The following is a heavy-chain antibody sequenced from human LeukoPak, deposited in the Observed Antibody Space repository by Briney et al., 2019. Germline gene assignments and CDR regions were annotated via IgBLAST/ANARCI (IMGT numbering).Heavy chain of an antibody. CDR1: GGTFSSYA. J-gene: IGHJ6*03. V-gene: IGHV1-69*05. Sequence: SVKVSCKASGGTFSSYATSWVRQAPGQGLEWMGRIIPIFGTANYAQKFQGRVTITTDESTSTAYMELSSLRPEDTAVYYCARDREPEVYYMDVWGKGTTVTVSS. D-gene: IGHD1-26*01. CDR2: IIPIFGTA. CDR3: ARDREPEVYYMDV.